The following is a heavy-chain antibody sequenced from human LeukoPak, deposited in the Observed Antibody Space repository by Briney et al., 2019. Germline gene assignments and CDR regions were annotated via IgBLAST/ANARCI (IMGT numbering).Heavy chain of an antibody. CDR2: IYHSGST. V-gene: IGHV4-34*01. J-gene: IGHJ5*02. D-gene: IGHD4-17*01. Sequence: KPSETLSLTCAVYGGSFSGYYWSWIRQPPGKGLEWMGEIYHSGSTNYNPSLKSRVTISVDTSKNQFSLKLSYVTAADTAVYYCARPLNYGDYGWFDPWGQGTLVTVSS. CDR3: ARPLNYGDYGWFDP. CDR1: GGSFSGYY.